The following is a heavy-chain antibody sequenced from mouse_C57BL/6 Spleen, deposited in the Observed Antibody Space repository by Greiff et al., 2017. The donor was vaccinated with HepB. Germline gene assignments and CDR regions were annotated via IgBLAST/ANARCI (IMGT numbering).Heavy chain of an antibody. Sequence: QVQLQQPGAELVKPGASVKMSCKASGYTFTSYWITWVKQRPGQGLEWIGDISPGSGSTNYNGKFKSKATLTVDTSSSTAYMQLSSLTSEDSAVYYCARDRDGPFYLDYWGQGAALTVSS. V-gene: IGHV1-55*01. D-gene: IGHD2-3*01. CDR3: ARDRDGPFYLDY. J-gene: IGHJ2*01. CDR2: ISPGSGST. CDR1: GYTFTSYW.